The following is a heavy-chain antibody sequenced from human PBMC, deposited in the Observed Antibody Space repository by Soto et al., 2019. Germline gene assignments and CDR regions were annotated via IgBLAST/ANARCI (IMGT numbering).Heavy chain of an antibody. CDR1: GFTFGGYG. D-gene: IGHD5-18*01. CDR2: ISYDGSNK. Sequence: VGSMRLSCGASGFTFGGYGGHWVRQAPGKGLEWVAVISYDGSNKYYADSVKGRFTISRDNSKNTLYLQMNSLRAEDTAVYYCARHGYSYGGGYFDYWGQGTLVTVSS. CDR3: ARHGYSYGGGYFDY. J-gene: IGHJ4*02. V-gene: IGHV3-30*03.